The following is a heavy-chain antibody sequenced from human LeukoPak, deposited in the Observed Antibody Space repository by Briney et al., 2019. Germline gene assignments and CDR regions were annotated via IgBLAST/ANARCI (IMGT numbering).Heavy chain of an antibody. CDR1: GGFINGYG. Sequence: PSETLSLTCTVPGGFINGYGWSWIRQPPGKGLEWIGEVYYSGSTDHNPSLKSRVTISTDTSNNQLSLKLNYVTAADTAVYYCARLSRIAAAGDYDYHSLDVWGQGTTVTVSS. CDR2: VYYSGST. J-gene: IGHJ6*02. V-gene: IGHV4-59*13. CDR3: ARLSRIAAAGDYDYHSLDV. D-gene: IGHD6-13*01.